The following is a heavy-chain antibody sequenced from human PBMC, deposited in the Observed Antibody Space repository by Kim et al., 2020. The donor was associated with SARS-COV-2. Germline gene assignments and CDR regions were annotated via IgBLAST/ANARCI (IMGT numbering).Heavy chain of an antibody. J-gene: IGHJ4*02. CDR2: RGLGT. V-gene: IGHV3-23*01. CDR3: EASDF. Sequence: RGLGTHYADSVRGRFTIARDNSKSTLFLQMSSLRVEDTAVYYCEASDFWGQGALVTVSS.